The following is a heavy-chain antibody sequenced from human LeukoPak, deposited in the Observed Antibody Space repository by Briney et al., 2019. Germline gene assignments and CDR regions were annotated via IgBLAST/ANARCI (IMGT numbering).Heavy chain of an antibody. D-gene: IGHD4-11*01. J-gene: IGHJ5*02. CDR1: GGTFISNA. Sequence: GSSVKVSCKASGGTFISNAITWVRQAPGQGLEWMGRIIPIFGITDYAQKFQGRVTITADKSTSTAYMEFSSLRSGDTAVYYCASGRMTTETTYCFDPWGQGTLITVSS. CDR2: IIPIFGIT. V-gene: IGHV1-69*04. CDR3: ASGRMTTETTYCFDP.